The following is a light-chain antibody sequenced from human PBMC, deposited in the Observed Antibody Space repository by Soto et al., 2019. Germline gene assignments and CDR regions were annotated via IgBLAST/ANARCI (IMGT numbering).Light chain of an antibody. V-gene: IGKV4-1*01. CDR3: QQHYSTPQT. CDR2: WAS. Sequence: DIVMTQSPDSLAVSLGERATINCKSSQSVLYSSNNKNYLAWYQQKPGQPPKLLIYWASTRESGVPDRFSGSGSGTDFTLTISSLQAEDVAVYYFQQHYSTPQTFGQGTKLEIK. CDR1: QSVLYSSNNKNY. J-gene: IGKJ1*01.